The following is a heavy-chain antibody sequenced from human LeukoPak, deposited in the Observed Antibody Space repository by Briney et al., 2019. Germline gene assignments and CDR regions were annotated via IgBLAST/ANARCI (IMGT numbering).Heavy chain of an antibody. CDR1: GYSFTSQD. CDR3: TLYNY. Sequence: VASVKVSCKTSGYSFTSQDTHWVRQAPGQSLEWMGCINPGNGDTKYSQEFQGRVTITRDTSATTAYMELSSLRSDDMAVYYCTLYNYWGQGTLVTVSS. D-gene: IGHD2-2*02. J-gene: IGHJ4*02. CDR2: INPGNGDT. V-gene: IGHV1-3*03.